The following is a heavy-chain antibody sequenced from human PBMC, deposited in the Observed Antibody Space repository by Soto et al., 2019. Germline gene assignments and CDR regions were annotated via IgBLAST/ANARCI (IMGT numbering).Heavy chain of an antibody. J-gene: IGHJ4*02. V-gene: IGHV3-7*01. CDR3: ARDLDFYDSSAYYPFDY. CDR1: GFTFSRYW. Sequence: GGSLRLSCAASGFTFSRYWMTWVRQAPGKGLEWVANIKQDGSEKYYVDSVKGRFTISRDNAKNSVYLQMNSLNAEDTALYFCARDLDFYDSSAYYPFDYWGQGTLVTVSS. D-gene: IGHD3-22*01. CDR2: IKQDGSEK.